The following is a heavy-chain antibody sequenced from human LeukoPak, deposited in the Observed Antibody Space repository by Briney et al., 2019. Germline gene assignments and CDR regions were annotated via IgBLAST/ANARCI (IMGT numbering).Heavy chain of an antibody. CDR2: IMPMFGTA. V-gene: IGHV1-69*06. D-gene: IGHD2-2*01. Sequence: SVKVSCKASGGTFRSYYISWVRLAPGQGLEWMGGIMPMFGTANYAQKFQGRVTITADKSTSTAYMELSSLRSEDTAVYYCASGRTDIVVVPATLRNYYFDYWGQGTLVTVSS. CDR3: ASGRTDIVVVPATLRNYYFDY. CDR1: GGTFRSYY. J-gene: IGHJ4*02.